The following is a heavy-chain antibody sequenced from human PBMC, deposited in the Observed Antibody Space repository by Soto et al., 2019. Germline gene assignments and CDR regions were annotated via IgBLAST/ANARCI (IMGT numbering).Heavy chain of an antibody. Sequence: EVHLLESGGGLVQPGGSLRLSCAASGFIFSNYSVSWVRQAPGKGLEWVSGIRGSGGVTYYADSVKGRFTISRDNPRDTLYREMTSMRADDTAVYYCAKFRGSNYYYHRVVWGKGTTVTVSS. CDR3: AKFRGSNYYYHRVV. D-gene: IGHD6-13*01. CDR2: IRGSGGVT. J-gene: IGHJ6*03. CDR1: GFIFSNYS. V-gene: IGHV3-23*01.